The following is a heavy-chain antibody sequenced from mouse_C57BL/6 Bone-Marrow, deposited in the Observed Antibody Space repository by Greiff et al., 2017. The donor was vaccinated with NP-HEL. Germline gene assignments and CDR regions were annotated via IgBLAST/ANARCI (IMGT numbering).Heavy chain of an antibody. Sequence: VQLQQSGAELVRPGASVKLSCTASGFNIKDDYMHWVKQRPEQGLEWIGWIDPENGDTEYASKFQGKATITADTSSNTAYLQLSSLTSEDTAVYYGTTRGYDAMDYWGQGTSVTVSS. V-gene: IGHV14-4*01. CDR1: GFNIKDDY. J-gene: IGHJ4*01. CDR2: IDPENGDT. CDR3: TTRGYDAMDY.